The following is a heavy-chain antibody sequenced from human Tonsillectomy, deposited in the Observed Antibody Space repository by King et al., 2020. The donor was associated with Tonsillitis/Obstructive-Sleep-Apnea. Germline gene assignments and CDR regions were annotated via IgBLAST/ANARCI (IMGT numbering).Heavy chain of an antibody. CDR3: ARGAGYSSYVSPVYYYMDV. J-gene: IGHJ6*03. Sequence: VQLVESGGGLVQPGGSLRLSCAASGFTVSSNYMSWVRQAPGKGLEWVSVIYSGGSTYYADSVKGRFTISRDNSKNTLYLQMNSLRAEDTAVYYCARGAGYSSYVSPVYYYMDVWGKGTTVTVSS. CDR1: GFTVSSNY. D-gene: IGHD4-11*01. V-gene: IGHV3-66*01. CDR2: IYSGGST.